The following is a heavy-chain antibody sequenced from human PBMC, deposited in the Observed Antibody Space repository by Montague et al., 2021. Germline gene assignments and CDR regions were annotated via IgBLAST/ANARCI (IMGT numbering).Heavy chain of an antibody. CDR1: GASITSNIYY. J-gene: IGHJ5*02. V-gene: IGHV4-39*07. Sequence: TLSLTCTVSGASITSNIYYWGWTRQSPGKGLEWIGSIYYSGNSFYQPSLKSRITMAVDTSKNQFSLKLSSVTAADTAIYYCARVFSSWYVGWFDPWGQGTPVTVSS. D-gene: IGHD6-13*01. CDR3: ARVFSSWYVGWFDP. CDR2: IYYSGNS.